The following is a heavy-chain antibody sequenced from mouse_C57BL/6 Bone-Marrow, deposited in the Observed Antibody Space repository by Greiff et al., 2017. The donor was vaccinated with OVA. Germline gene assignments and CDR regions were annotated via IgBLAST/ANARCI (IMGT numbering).Heavy chain of an antibody. Sequence: EVHLVESGGGLVKPGGSLKLSCAASGFTFSSDAMSWVRQTPEKRLEWVATISDGGSYTYYPDNVKGRFTISRDNAKNNLYLQMSHLKSEDTAMYYCARFITTVVAIDYWGQGTTLTVSS. CDR2: ISDGGSYT. D-gene: IGHD1-1*01. CDR1: GFTFSSDA. J-gene: IGHJ2*01. V-gene: IGHV5-4*01. CDR3: ARFITTVVAIDY.